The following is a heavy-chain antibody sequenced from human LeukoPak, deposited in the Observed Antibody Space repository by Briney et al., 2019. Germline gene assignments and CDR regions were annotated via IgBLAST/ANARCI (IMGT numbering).Heavy chain of an antibody. CDR1: GFTFSSYS. Sequence: GGSLRLSCAASGFTFSSYSMNWVRQAPGKGLEWVSSISSSSSYIYYADSVKGRFTISRDNAKNSLYLQMNSLRAEDTAVYYCAKGLGVNTYFDYWGQGTLVTVSS. J-gene: IGHJ4*02. CDR3: AKGLGVNTYFDY. CDR2: ISSSSSYI. V-gene: IGHV3-21*04. D-gene: IGHD3-16*01.